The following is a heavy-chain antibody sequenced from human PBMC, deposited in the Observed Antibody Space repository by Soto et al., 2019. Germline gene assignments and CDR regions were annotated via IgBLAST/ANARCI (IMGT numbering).Heavy chain of an antibody. V-gene: IGHV3-33*01. CDR1: GFTFSSYG. J-gene: IGHJ5*02. Sequence: QVQLVESGGGVVQPGRSLRLSCAASGFTFSSYGMHWVRQAPGKGLEWVAVIWYDGSNKYYADSVKGRFTISRDNSKNTLYLQMNSLRAEDTAVYYCARERSTDYGDYVGWFDPWGQGTLVTVSS. CDR3: ARERSTDYGDYVGWFDP. CDR2: IWYDGSNK. D-gene: IGHD4-17*01.